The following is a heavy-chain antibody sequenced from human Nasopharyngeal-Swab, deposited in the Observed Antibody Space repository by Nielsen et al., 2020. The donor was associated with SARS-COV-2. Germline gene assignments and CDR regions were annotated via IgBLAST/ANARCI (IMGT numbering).Heavy chain of an antibody. V-gene: IGHV4-34*01. CDR3: AREKTHYDSSGYYYLWFDP. D-gene: IGHD3-22*01. CDR2: INHSGST. J-gene: IGHJ5*02. Sequence: WIRQPPGKGLEWIGEINHSGSTNYNPSLKGRVTISVDTSKNQFSLKLSSVTAADTAVYYCAREKTHYDSSGYYYLWFDPWGQGTLVTVSS.